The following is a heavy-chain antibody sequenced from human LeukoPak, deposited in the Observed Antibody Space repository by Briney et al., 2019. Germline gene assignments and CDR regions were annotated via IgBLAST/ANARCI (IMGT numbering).Heavy chain of an antibody. D-gene: IGHD4-17*01. Sequence: GASVKVSCKASGYTFTSYGISWVRQAPGEGLEWMGWISAYNGNTNYAQKLQGRVSMTTDTSTSTAYMELRSLRSDDTAVYYCARDITVTTRAGGDYWGQGTLVTVSS. J-gene: IGHJ4*02. CDR1: GYTFTSYG. CDR3: ARDITVTTRAGGDY. CDR2: ISAYNGNT. V-gene: IGHV1-18*01.